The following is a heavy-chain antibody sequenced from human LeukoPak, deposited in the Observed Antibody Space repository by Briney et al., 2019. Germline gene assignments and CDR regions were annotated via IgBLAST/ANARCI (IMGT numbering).Heavy chain of an antibody. V-gene: IGHV3-7*03. CDR1: AFTVSSNY. Sequence: GGSLRLSCAASAFTVSSNYMSWVRQAPGKGLEWVANIKQDGSEKYYVDSVKGRFTISRDNAKNSLYLQMNSLRAEDTAVYYCARAPSLRSPHYWGQGTLVTVSS. J-gene: IGHJ4*02. D-gene: IGHD3-3*01. CDR3: ARAPSLRSPHY. CDR2: IKQDGSEK.